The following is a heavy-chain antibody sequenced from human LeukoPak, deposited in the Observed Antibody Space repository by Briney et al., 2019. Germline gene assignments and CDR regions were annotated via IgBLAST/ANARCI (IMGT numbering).Heavy chain of an antibody. CDR2: IYYTGRT. V-gene: IGHV4-59*08. J-gene: IGHJ4*02. CDR3: ARLPPNDCGGPLDY. CDR1: GGSISGSY. D-gene: IGHD2-21*02. Sequence: PSETLSLTCTVSGGSISGSYWSWIRQPPGKGLEWIGYIYYTGRTNYNPSLKSRVTISVDTSKKHFSLRLNSVTAADTAVYFCARLPPNDCGGPLDYWGQGTLVTVSS.